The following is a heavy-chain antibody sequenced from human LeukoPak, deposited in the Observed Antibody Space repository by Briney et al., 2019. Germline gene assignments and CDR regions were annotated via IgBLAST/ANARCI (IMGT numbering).Heavy chain of an antibody. J-gene: IGHJ3*02. D-gene: IGHD3-22*01. CDR3: ARDYYSYSRGSWAFDI. V-gene: IGHV3-7*03. CDR1: AFTFSSYW. CDR2: IYQDGSEK. Sequence: GGSLRLSCAASAFTFSSYWMSWVRQAPGNGLEWVAHIYQDGSEKYYVESMKGRITISRDTAKSSLYLQMNSLRAEDTAVYYCARDYYSYSRGSWAFDIWGQGTTVTVSS.